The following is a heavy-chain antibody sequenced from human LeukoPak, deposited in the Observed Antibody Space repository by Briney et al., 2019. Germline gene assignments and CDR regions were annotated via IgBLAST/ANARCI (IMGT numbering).Heavy chain of an antibody. CDR2: IYPGDSDT. J-gene: IGHJ3*02. CDR1: GYSFTSYW. V-gene: IGHV5-51*01. D-gene: IGHD5-12*01. Sequence: KPGESLKISCKGSGYSFTSYWIGWVRQMPGKGLEWMGIIYPGDSDTRYSPSFQGQVTISADKSISTAYLQWSSLKASDTAMYYCARLRSGGYDRRCLCAFDIWGQGTMVTVSS. CDR3: ARLRSGGYDRRCLCAFDI.